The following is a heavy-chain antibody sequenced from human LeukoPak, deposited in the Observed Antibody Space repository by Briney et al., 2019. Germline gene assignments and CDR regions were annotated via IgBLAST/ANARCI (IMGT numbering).Heavy chain of an antibody. CDR2: IKQDGSEK. D-gene: IGHD3-3*01. V-gene: IGHV3-7*03. CDR3: TTDMETDAFDI. CDR1: GFTFSSYW. J-gene: IGHJ3*02. Sequence: PGGSLRLSCAASGFTFSSYWMSWVRQAPGKGLEWVANIKQDGSEKYYVDSVKGRFTISRDNSKNTLYLQMNSLKTEDTAVYYCTTDMETDAFDIWGQGTMVTVS.